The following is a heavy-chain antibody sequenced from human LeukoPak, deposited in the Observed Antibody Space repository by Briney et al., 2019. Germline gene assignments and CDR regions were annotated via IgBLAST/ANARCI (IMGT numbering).Heavy chain of an antibody. CDR2: IYYIGST. V-gene: IGHV4-59*08. CDR1: GGSISSYY. D-gene: IGHD3-10*01. CDR3: ARHGGPSSLWFGHNWFDP. J-gene: IGHJ5*02. Sequence: SETLSLTCTVSGGSISSYYWSWIRQPPGKGLEWIGYIYYIGSTNYNPSLKSRVTISVDTSKNQFSLKLSSVTAADTAVYYCARHGGPSSLWFGHNWFDPWGQGTLVTVSS.